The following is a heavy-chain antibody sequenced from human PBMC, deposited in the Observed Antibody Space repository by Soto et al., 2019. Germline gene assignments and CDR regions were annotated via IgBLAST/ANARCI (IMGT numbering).Heavy chain of an antibody. CDR1: GYMFTNNG. J-gene: IGHJ6*02. V-gene: IGHV1-18*01. CDR2: ISAYNGDT. CDR3: VRDQAYGMDV. Sequence: QLVQSGAEVKKPGASMKVSCKASGYMFTNNGITWVRQAPGQGLEWMGWISAYNGDTNYAQKLQGRVTMTTDTSTTTAYMELRSLRYDDTAVYYCVRDQAYGMDVWGQGTTVTVSS. D-gene: IGHD2-8*01.